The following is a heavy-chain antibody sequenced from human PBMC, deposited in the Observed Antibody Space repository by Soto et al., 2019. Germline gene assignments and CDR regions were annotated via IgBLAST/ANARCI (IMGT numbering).Heavy chain of an antibody. V-gene: IGHV3-33*01. Sequence: QVQLVESGGGVVQPGRSLRLSCAASGFTFSSYGMHWVRQAPGKGLEWVAVIWYDGSNKYYADSVKGRFTISRDNSKNTLYLQMNSLRAEDTAVYYCARAQQQLEELDYWGQGTLVTVSS. CDR1: GFTFSSYG. J-gene: IGHJ4*02. CDR2: IWYDGSNK. D-gene: IGHD6-13*01. CDR3: ARAQQQLEELDY.